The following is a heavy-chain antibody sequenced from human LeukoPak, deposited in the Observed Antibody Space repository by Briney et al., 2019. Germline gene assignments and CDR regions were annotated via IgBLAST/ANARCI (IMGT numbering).Heavy chain of an antibody. CDR1: GYGFTSYW. CDR3: PRRKKVPNCSSTSCSRRDAFVL. Sequence: GESLKISCNGSGYGFTSYWIGWVRQMPGKGVGWMGIIYPGDSDTRYSPSFQGQVTISAHKSITPASLQWSSLKASDTAMYYCPRRKKVPNCSSTSCSRRDAFVLWGQGTMVTVSS. J-gene: IGHJ3*01. CDR2: IYPGDSDT. D-gene: IGHD2-2*01. V-gene: IGHV5-51*01.